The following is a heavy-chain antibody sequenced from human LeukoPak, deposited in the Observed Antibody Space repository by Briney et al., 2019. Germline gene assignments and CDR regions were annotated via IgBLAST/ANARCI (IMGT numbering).Heavy chain of an antibody. CDR3: ARHGRELLRGYFDY. CDR2: IYSGGST. Sequence: PGGSLRLSCAASGFTVSSNYMSWVRQAPGKGLEWVSVIYSGGSTYYADSVKGRFTISRDNSKNTLYLQMNSLRAEDTAVYYCARHGRELLRGYFDYWGQGTLVTVSS. V-gene: IGHV3-66*04. CDR1: GFTVSSNY. J-gene: IGHJ4*02. D-gene: IGHD1-26*01.